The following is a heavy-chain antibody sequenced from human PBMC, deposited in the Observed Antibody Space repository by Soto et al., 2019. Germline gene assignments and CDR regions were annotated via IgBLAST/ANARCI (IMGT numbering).Heavy chain of an antibody. Sequence: EVQLVESGGGLVQPGGSLRLSCAASGFTFSSYSMNWVRQAPGKGLEWVSYISSSSSTIYYADSVKGRFTISRDNAKNSLYLQMNSLRDEDTAVYYCARVLSVVVPEGEFGYWGQGTLVTVSS. J-gene: IGHJ4*02. V-gene: IGHV3-48*02. CDR1: GFTFSSYS. CDR2: ISSSSSTI. CDR3: ARVLSVVVPEGEFGY. D-gene: IGHD2-2*01.